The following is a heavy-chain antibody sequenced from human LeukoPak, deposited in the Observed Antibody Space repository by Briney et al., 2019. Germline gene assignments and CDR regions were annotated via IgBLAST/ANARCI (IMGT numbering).Heavy chain of an antibody. CDR1: GHTLTELS. J-gene: IGHJ4*02. Sequence: GASVKVSCKVSGHTLTELSMHWVRQAPGKGLEWMGGFDPEDGETIYAQKFQGRVTMTEDTSTDTAYMELSSLRSEDTAVYYCATVSGGDYFYFDYWGQGTLVTVSS. CDR3: ATVSGGDYFYFDY. V-gene: IGHV1-24*01. CDR2: FDPEDGET. D-gene: IGHD4-17*01.